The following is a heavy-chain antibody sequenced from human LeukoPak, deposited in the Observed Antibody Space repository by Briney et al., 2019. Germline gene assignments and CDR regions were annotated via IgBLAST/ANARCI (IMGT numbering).Heavy chain of an antibody. CDR1: GGSFNGYY. D-gene: IGHD3-16*01. CDR2: INHHGST. J-gene: IGHJ5*02. V-gene: IGHV4-34*01. Sequence: PSETLSLTCVVSGGSFNGYYWSWIRQPPGKGLEWIGEINHHGSTIYNPSLKSRVTISADTSKNQFSLKLGSVTAADTAVYYCARHYGPWGQGTLVTVSS. CDR3: ARHYGP.